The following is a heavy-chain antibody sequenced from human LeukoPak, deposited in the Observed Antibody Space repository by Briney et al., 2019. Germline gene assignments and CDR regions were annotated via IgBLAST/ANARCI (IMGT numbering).Heavy chain of an antibody. CDR2: INRSGST. J-gene: IGHJ4*02. CDR3: ARHVRREAAAGTLDY. V-gene: IGHV4-34*01. Sequence: PSETLSLTCAVYGGSFSGYYWSWIRQPPGKGLEWIGEINRSGSTNYNPSLKSRVTISVDTSKNQFSLKLSSVTAADTAVYYCARHVRREAAAGTLDYWGQGTLVTVSS. D-gene: IGHD6-13*01. CDR1: GGSFSGYY.